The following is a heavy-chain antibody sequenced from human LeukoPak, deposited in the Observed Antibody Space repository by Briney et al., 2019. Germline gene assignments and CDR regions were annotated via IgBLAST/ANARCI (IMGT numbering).Heavy chain of an antibody. J-gene: IGHJ4*02. V-gene: IGHV1-69*05. CDR3: ARERGSSGYILDY. D-gene: IGHD3-22*01. CDR1: GGTFSSYA. CDR2: IIPIFGTA. Sequence: SVKVSCKASGGTFSSYAISWVRQAPGQGLEWMGGIIPIFGTANYAQKFQGRVTITTDESTSTVYMELSSLRSEDTAVYYCARERGSSGYILDYWGQGTLVTVSS.